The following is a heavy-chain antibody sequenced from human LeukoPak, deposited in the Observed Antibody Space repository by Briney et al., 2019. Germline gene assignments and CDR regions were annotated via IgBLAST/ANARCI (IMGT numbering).Heavy chain of an antibody. D-gene: IGHD3-10*01. CDR2: IYHSGNT. CDR3: ARVKEGSGSRCSPFDP. J-gene: IGHJ5*02. Sequence: SETLCLTCAASGYSFSSDYYSGWIRQPPGKRLEGSWIIYHSGNTYYNASLKSRVTISVDTSKNPLSLKLSSVTAADTAVYYCARVKEGSGSRCSPFDPWGQGTLVTVSS. V-gene: IGHV4-38-2*01. CDR1: GYSFSSDYY.